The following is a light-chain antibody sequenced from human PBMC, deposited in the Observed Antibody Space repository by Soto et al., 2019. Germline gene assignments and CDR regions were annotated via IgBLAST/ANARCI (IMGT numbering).Light chain of an antibody. J-gene: IGKJ5*01. Sequence: ETVLTQSPGTLSLSPGERATLSCRASQSVSRSYLAWYQQKPGQAPRLLIYGASSRATGIPDRFSGSGSGTDFTLTISRLEPEDFAMYYCHQYGSSPPVTFGQGTRLEIK. CDR2: GAS. V-gene: IGKV3-20*01. CDR3: HQYGSSPPVT. CDR1: QSVSRSY.